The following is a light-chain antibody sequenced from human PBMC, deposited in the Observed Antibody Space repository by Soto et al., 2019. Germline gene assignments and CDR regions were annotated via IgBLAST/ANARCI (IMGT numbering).Light chain of an antibody. J-gene: IGLJ1*01. CDR2: DNN. CDR1: SSNIGNNY. V-gene: IGLV1-51*01. CDR3: GTWDRSVSGV. Sequence: QSVLTQPPSVSAAPGQKVTISCSGSSSNIGNNYVSWYQQLPGTAPKLLIYDNNKRPSGIPDRFSGSKSGTSATLGITGLQTGDEADYYCGTWDRSVSGVFGNGTKVT.